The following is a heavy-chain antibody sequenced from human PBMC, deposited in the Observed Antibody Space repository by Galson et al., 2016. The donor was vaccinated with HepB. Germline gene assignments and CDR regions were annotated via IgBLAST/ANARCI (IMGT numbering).Heavy chain of an antibody. J-gene: IGHJ6*02. CDR1: GFSLSTSGMC. V-gene: IGHV2-70*01. CDR2: IDWDEDK. Sequence: PALVKPTQTLTLTCTFSGFSLSTSGMCVSWIRQPPGQALEWLALIDWDEDKYYSTSLKTRLTTSKDTSKNQVVLTMTNMDPVDTATYYCARMKNYYYGMDVWGQGTTVTVSS. CDR3: ARMKNYYYGMDV.